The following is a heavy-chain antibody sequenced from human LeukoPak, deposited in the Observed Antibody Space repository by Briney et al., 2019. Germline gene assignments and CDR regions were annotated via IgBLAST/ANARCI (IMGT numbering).Heavy chain of an antibody. CDR3: ATDGLNGDYGAYYYYGMDV. D-gene: IGHD4-17*01. CDR1: GYTFTNCA. J-gene: IGHJ6*02. Sequence: ASVKVSCKASGYTFTNCAIHWVRQAPGQRLEWMGWINADNGDTKYSQKFQDRVTITRDTSASIAYMELSSLRSEDTAVYYCATDGLNGDYGAYYYYGMDVWGQGTTVTVSS. CDR2: INADNGDT. V-gene: IGHV1-3*01.